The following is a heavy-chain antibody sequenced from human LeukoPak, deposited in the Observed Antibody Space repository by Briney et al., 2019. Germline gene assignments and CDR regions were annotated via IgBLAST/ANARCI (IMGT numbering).Heavy chain of an antibody. CDR1: GGSINSYY. D-gene: IGHD3-3*01. CDR3: AGSIFGMATDYFDY. V-gene: IGHV4-59*01. CDR2: IYYSGST. Sequence: KASETLSLTCTVSGGSINSYYWSWIRQPPGKGLEWIGYIYYSGSTNYNPSLKSRVTISVDTSKNQFSLKLSSVTAADTAVYYCAGSIFGMATDYFDYWGQGALVTVSS. J-gene: IGHJ4*02.